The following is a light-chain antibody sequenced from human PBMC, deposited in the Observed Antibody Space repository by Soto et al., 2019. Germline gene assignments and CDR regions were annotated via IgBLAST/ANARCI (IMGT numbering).Light chain of an antibody. CDR3: QQTDSSPGT. CDR2: AAS. V-gene: IGKV1-39*01. CDR1: ESIRNY. Sequence: DIQMTQSPSSLSVSVGDRVTITCRASESIRNYLNWYQQKPGKAPKLLISAASNLQSGVPSRFSGSGSGTDFALTISSLQLEDFATYYCQQTDSSPGTFGQGTKVEIK. J-gene: IGKJ1*01.